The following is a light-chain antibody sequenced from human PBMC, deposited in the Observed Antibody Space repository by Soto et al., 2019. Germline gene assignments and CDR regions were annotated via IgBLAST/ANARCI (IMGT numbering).Light chain of an antibody. V-gene: IGKV4-1*01. CDR1: QTIVSTYNKKNC. CDR2: WAS. CDR3: QQYYISPVLT. Sequence: VLTQSPESLTLSLGERATISCRSSQTIVSTYNKKNCLAWYQVKTGQPPKLLIYWASTRESGVPDRFSGSGAGIEFALTISSLEAEDVAVYYCQQYYISPVLTFGGGTKVEL. J-gene: IGKJ4*01.